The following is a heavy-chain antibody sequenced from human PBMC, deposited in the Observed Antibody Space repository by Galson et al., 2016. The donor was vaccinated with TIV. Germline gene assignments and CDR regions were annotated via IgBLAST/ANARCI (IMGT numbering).Heavy chain of an antibody. V-gene: IGHV3-23*01. CDR2: ISAGGGRT. J-gene: IGHJ4*02. CDR1: GFTFSSFA. CDR3: AKMDSSGFDYVRRFDF. Sequence: SLRLSCAASGFTFSSFAMTWVRQAPGKGLEWVSRISAGGGRTDYADSVKGRFTISRDNPKNTLYLQMSSLRGDDTAVYFGAKMDSSGFDYVRRFDFWGQGTLATVSS. D-gene: IGHD3-22*01.